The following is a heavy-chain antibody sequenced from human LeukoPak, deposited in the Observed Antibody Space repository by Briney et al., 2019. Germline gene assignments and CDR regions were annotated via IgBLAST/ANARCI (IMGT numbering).Heavy chain of an antibody. D-gene: IGHD3-22*01. CDR3: ARDIGSGYYLLDY. CDR2: INPSGGST. Sequence: GASVTVSCKASGYTFTSYYMHWVRQAPGQGLEWMGIINPSGGSTSYAQKFQGRVTMTRDTSTSTIYMELSSLRSEDTAVYYCARDIGSGYYLLDYWGQGTLVTVSS. V-gene: IGHV1-46*01. J-gene: IGHJ4*02. CDR1: GYTFTSYY.